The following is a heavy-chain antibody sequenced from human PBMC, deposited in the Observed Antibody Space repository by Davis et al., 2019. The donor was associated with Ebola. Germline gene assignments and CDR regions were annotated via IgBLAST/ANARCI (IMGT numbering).Heavy chain of an antibody. CDR3: ARYGVYGGTEAAFDY. D-gene: IGHD5/OR15-5a*01. CDR1: GGTFSSYA. V-gene: IGHV1-46*01. CDR2: INPSGGST. J-gene: IGHJ4*02. Sequence: ASVKVSCKASGGTFSSYAISWVRQAPGQGLEWMGIINPSGGSTSYAQKFQGRVTMTRDTSTSTVYMELSSLRSEDTAVYYCARYGVYGGTEAAFDYWGQGTLVTVSS.